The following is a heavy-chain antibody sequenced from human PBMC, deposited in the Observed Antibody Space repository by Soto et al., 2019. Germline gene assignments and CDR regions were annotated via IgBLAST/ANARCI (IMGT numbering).Heavy chain of an antibody. D-gene: IGHD3-10*01. J-gene: IGHJ6*02. CDR3: AKKGREAGFGEFTYYGMDV. Sequence: PSETLSLTCAVSGGSISSSNWWSWVGQPPGKGLEWIGEIYHSGSTNYNPSLKSRVTISVDKSKNQFSLKLSSVTAADTAVYYCAKKGREAGFGEFTYYGMDVWGQGTTVTVSS. CDR2: IYHSGST. CDR1: GGSISSSNW. V-gene: IGHV4-4*02.